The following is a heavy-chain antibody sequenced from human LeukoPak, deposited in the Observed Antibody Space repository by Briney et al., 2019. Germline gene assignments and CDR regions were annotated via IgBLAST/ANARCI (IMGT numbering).Heavy chain of an antibody. V-gene: IGHV4-4*02. CDR3: ARGPHKFDY. CDR2: VSHSGYT. J-gene: IGHJ4*02. Sequence: PSGTLSLTCDVSGDSVINGDWWTWVRQPPGKGLEWIGEVSHSGYTNYNPSLKSRVTISVDTSKHQFSLKLSAVTAADTAVYYCARGPHKFDYWGQGSLVTVSS. CDR1: GDSVINGDW.